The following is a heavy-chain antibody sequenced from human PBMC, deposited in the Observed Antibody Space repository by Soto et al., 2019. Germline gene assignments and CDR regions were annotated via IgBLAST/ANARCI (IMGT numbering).Heavy chain of an antibody. CDR2: IFASSTTI. CDR3: ARDRDWAFDY. Sequence: GGSLRLSCVASGFTFSSYSMVWVRQAPGKGLKWVSYIFASSTTIYYADSVKGRFTVSRDNTQNLLFLLMNSLRAEETAVYYCARDRDWAFDYWGQGTLVTVSS. V-gene: IGHV3-48*04. D-gene: IGHD3-9*01. CDR1: GFTFSSYS. J-gene: IGHJ4*02.